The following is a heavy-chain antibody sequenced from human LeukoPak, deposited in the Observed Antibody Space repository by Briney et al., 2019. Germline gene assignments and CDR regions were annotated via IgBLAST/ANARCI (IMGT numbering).Heavy chain of an antibody. CDR1: GGSISRGEYY. V-gene: IGHV4-30-4*08. J-gene: IGHJ4*02. CDR3: ARRPFSGRAGYFDY. D-gene: IGHD3-10*01. CDR2: IYNSGKT. Sequence: PSETLSLTCTVSGGSISRGEYYWTWVRQSPGKGLEWVGYIYNSGKTYYNPSLKSRVTISIDTSKNQFSLMVSSVTAADTAVYYCARRPFSGRAGYFDYWGQGTLVTVSS.